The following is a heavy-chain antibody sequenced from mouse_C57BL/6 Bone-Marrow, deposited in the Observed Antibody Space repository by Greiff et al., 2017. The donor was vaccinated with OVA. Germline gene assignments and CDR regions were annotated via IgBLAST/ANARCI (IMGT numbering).Heavy chain of an antibody. J-gene: IGHJ2*01. D-gene: IGHD1-1*01. Sequence: EVQRVESGGGLVQPKGSLKLSCAASGFSFNTYAMNWVRQAPGKGSEWVARIRSKSNNYATYYADSVKDRFTISRDDSESMLYLQMNNLKTEDTAMYYCVREGIYYYGRLDDWGQGTTLTVSS. CDR3: VREGIYYYGRLDD. CDR1: GFSFNTYA. V-gene: IGHV10-1*01. CDR2: IRSKSNNYAT.